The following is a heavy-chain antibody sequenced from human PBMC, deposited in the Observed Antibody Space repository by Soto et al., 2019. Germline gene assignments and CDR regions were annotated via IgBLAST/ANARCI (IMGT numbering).Heavy chain of an antibody. Sequence: QVQLVQSGAEVKKPGASVKVSCKASGYTFTNYGINWVRQAPGQGPEWMGWISGYNGETKYAQSLHGRGTMTTDTSTSTAYMEWRSLRSDDTAVYYCARGGSSWSAEYYQHWGQGTLVIVSS. CDR1: GYTFTNYG. V-gene: IGHV1-18*01. D-gene: IGHD6-13*01. CDR3: ARGGSSWSAEYYQH. CDR2: ISGYNGET. J-gene: IGHJ1*01.